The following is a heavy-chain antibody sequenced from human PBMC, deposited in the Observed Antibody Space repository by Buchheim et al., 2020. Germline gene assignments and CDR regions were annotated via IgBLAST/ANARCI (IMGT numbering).Heavy chain of an antibody. Sequence: QVQLQESGPGLVKPSGTLSLTCAVYGGSFSGYYWSWIRQPPGKGLEWIGEINHSGSTNYNPSLKSRVTISVDTSKNQFSLKLSSVTAADTAVYYCARGSGSFDYWGQGTL. CDR2: INHSGST. V-gene: IGHV4-34*01. CDR3: ARGSGSFDY. J-gene: IGHJ4*02. CDR1: GGSFSGYY. D-gene: IGHD1-26*01.